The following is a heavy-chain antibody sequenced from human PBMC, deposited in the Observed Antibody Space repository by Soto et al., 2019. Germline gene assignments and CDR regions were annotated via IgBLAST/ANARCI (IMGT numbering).Heavy chain of an antibody. Sequence: ASVKVSCKASGYTFTSYAMHWVRQAPGQRLEWMGWINAGNGNTKYSQKLRGRVTITRDTSASTAYMELSNLRSEDTVVYYCASSPYSGSSPFLDYWGQGTLVTVSS. V-gene: IGHV1-3*01. CDR3: ASSPYSGSSPFLDY. J-gene: IGHJ4*02. D-gene: IGHD1-26*01. CDR1: GYTFTSYA. CDR2: INAGNGNT.